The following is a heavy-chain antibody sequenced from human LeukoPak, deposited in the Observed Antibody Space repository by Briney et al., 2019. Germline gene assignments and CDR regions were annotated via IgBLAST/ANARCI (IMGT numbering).Heavy chain of an antibody. V-gene: IGHV1-24*01. CDR2: FDPEDGET. D-gene: IGHD3-22*01. J-gene: IGHJ4*02. CDR1: GYTLTELS. Sequence: AASVKVSCKVSGYTLTELSTHWVRQAPGKGLEWMGGFDPEDGETIYAQKFQGRVTMTEDTSTDTAYMELSSLRSEDTAVYYCATRTYYDSSGPPDYWGQGTLVTVSS. CDR3: ATRTYYDSSGPPDY.